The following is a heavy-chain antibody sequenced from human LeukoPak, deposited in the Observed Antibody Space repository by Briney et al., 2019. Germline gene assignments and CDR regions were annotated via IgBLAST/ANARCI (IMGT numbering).Heavy chain of an antibody. CDR1: GYTFTGYY. CDR2: INPNSGGT. CDR3: ARDRSSSSWYEPYYYYGMDV. D-gene: IGHD6-13*01. J-gene: IGHJ6*02. V-gene: IGHV1-2*02. Sequence: ASVKVSCKASGYTFTGYYIHWVRQAPGQGLEWMGWINPNSGGTNYAQKFQGRVTMTRDTSISTAYMELSRLRSDDTAVYYCARDRSSSSWYEPYYYYGMDVWGQGTTVTVSS.